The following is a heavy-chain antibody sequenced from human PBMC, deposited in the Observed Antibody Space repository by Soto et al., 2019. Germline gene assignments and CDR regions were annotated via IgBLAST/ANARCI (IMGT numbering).Heavy chain of an antibody. CDR1: GGSISSSSNH. V-gene: IGHV4-39*01. CDR3: ATHPPYGPLDH. D-gene: IGHD4-17*01. Sequence: QLQLQESGPGLVKPTETLSLTCTVSGGSISSSSNHWGWIRQPPGKGLEWIGNIYYSENTYYNPSLKSRVTISVDTSKNQFSLRLTSVTAADTAVYYCATHPPYGPLDHWGQGTLVTVSS. CDR2: IYYSENT. J-gene: IGHJ4*02.